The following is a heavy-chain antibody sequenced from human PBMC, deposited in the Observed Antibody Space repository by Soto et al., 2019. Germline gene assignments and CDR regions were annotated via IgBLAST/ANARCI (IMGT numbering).Heavy chain of an antibody. D-gene: IGHD6-13*01. CDR2: ISGSGDST. J-gene: IGHJ6*02. CDR1: GFTFSSYA. V-gene: IGHV3-23*01. CDR3: AKDRDGAAAGPTKFYGMDV. Sequence: EVQLLESGGGLVQPGGSLRLSCAASGFTFSSYAMSWVRQAPGKGLEWVSVISGSGDSTYYADSVRGRFTISGDNSKNTLYLQMSSLRAEDTAVYCCAKDRDGAAAGPTKFYGMDVWGQGTTVTVSS.